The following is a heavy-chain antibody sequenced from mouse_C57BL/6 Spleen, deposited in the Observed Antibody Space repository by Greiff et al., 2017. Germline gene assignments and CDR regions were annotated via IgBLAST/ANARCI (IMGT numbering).Heavy chain of an antibody. V-gene: IGHV1-22*01. CDR1: GYTFTDYN. D-gene: IGHD1-1*01. J-gene: IGHJ1*03. CDR3: ARWLKDYYYGSSYGYFDV. CDR2: INPNNGGT. Sequence: VQLQQSGPELVKSGASVKMSCKASGYTFTDYNMHWVKQSHGKSLEWIGYINPNNGGTSYNQKFKGKATLTVNKSSSTAYMELRSLTSEDSAVYYCARWLKDYYYGSSYGYFDVWGTGTTVTVSS.